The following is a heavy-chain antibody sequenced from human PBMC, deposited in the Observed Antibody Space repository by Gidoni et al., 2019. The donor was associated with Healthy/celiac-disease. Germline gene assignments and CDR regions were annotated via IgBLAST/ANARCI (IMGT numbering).Heavy chain of an antibody. J-gene: IGHJ4*02. V-gene: IGHV4-34*01. CDR2: INHSGST. D-gene: IGHD2-15*01. CDR1: GGSFSGYY. Sequence: QVQLQQWGAGLLKPSETLSFTCAVYGGSFSGYYWSWIRQPPGKGLEWIGEINHSGSTNYNPSLKSRVTISVDTSKNQFSLKLSSVTAADTAVYYCARETYCSGGSCYIDYWGQGTLVTVSS. CDR3: ARETYCSGGSCYIDY.